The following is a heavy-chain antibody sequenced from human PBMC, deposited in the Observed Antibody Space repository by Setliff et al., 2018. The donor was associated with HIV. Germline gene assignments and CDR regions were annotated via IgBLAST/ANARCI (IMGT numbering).Heavy chain of an antibody. CDR2: IYTRGST. J-gene: IGHJ4*02. CDR3: GRAPDY. V-gene: IGHV4-4*08. CDR1: GDSISSSYY. Sequence: PSETLSLTCTVSGDSISSSYYWTWIRQPPGKELEWIGYIYTRGSTNYNPSLKSRVTISVDTSKKQFSLKLISVTAADTAVYYCGRAPDYWGQGTLVTVSS.